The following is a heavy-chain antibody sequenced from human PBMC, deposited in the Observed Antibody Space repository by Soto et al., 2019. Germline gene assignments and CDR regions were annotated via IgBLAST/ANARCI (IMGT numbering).Heavy chain of an antibody. V-gene: IGHV3-21*06. Sequence: VQLVESGGGLVEPGGSLRLSCAASGFTFSTYLMNWVRQAPGKGLEWVSSIKSASSSLYYADSVKGRFTISRDNAKNSLHLQMNSLRVEDAAMYFCARKPMTGSQSGAFDIWGQGTMVTVSS. CDR1: GFTFSTYL. D-gene: IGHD3-9*01. J-gene: IGHJ3*02. CDR2: IKSASSSL. CDR3: ARKPMTGSQSGAFDI.